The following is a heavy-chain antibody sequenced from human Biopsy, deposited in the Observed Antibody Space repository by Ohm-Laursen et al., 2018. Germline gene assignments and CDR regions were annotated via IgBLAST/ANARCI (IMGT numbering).Heavy chain of an antibody. CDR2: IYGGGSPV. CDR1: GFAFNLYE. V-gene: IGHV3-48*03. CDR3: ARLNSGTYDASDL. Sequence: SLRLSCAASGFAFNLYEMNWARQAPGKGMEWISYIYGGGSPVSYADSVKGRFTISRDNAQNSLYLHMNSLRAEDTAVYYCARLNSGTYDASDLWGQGTMVSVSS. D-gene: IGHD1-26*01. J-gene: IGHJ3*01.